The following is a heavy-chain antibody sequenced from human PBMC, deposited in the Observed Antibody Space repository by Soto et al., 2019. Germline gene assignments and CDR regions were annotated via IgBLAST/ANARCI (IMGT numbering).Heavy chain of an antibody. V-gene: IGHV1-69*13. Sequence: ASVKASCKASGGTFSSYAISWVRQAPGQGLEWMGGIIPIFGTANYAQKFQGRVTITADESTSTAYMELSSLRSEDTAVYYCARTTNYYDSSGYEASYAFDIWGQGTMVTVSS. CDR1: GGTFSSYA. CDR2: IIPIFGTA. J-gene: IGHJ3*02. CDR3: ARTTNYYDSSGYEASYAFDI. D-gene: IGHD3-22*01.